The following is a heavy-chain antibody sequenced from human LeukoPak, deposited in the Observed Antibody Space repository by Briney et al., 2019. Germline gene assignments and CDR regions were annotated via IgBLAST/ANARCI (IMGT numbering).Heavy chain of an antibody. J-gene: IGHJ5*02. Sequence: SETLSLTCTVSGGSISSGGYYWSWIRQHPGKGLEWIGYIYYSGSTYYNPSLKSRVTISVDTSKNQFSLKLSSVTAADTAVYYCARGSGCSRGSCYNNWFDPWGQGTLVTVSS. V-gene: IGHV4-31*03. D-gene: IGHD2-15*01. CDR1: GGSISSGGYY. CDR2: IYYSGST. CDR3: ARGSGCSRGSCYNNWFDP.